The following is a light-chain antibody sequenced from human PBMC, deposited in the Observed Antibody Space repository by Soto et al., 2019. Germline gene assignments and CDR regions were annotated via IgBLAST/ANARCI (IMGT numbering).Light chain of an antibody. CDR1: QSIKSW. J-gene: IGKJ1*01. CDR2: EAS. CDR3: QQYNTYSWT. V-gene: IGKV1-5*03. Sequence: DIQMTQSPSTLSASVGDRVTITCRASQSIKSWLAWYQQKPGKAPKLLIYEASSLESGVPSRFGGSGSGTEFTLTINSLQPDDFATYYCQQYNTYSWTFGQGTKVDIK.